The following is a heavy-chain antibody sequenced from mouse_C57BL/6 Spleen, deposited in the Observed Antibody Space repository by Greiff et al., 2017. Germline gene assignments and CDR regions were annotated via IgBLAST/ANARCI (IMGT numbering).Heavy chain of an antibody. D-gene: IGHD4-1*01. J-gene: IGHJ2*01. V-gene: IGHV1-26*01. CDR2: INPNNGGT. CDR3: ARGETGTFDY. CDR1: GYTFTDYY. Sequence: VQLQQSGPELVKPGASVKISCKASGYTFTDYYMNWVKQSHGKSLEWIGDINPNNGGTSYNQKFKGKATLTVDKSSSTAYMALRSLTSEDSAVYYCARGETGTFDYWGQGTTLTVSS.